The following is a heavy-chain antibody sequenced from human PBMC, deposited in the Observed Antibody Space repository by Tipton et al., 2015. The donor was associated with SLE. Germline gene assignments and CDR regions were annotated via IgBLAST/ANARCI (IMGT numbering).Heavy chain of an antibody. D-gene: IGHD3-3*01. J-gene: IGHJ4*01. CDR1: GFTFSSYS. CDR3: ARDHRRNGYDFWSGSDW. V-gene: IGHV3-21*01. Sequence: SLRLSCAASGFTFSSYSMNWVRQAPGKGLEWVSSISSSSSYIYYADSVKGRFTISRDNAKNSLYLQMNSLRAEDTAVYYCARDHRRNGYDFWSGSDWWGHGTLVTVSS. CDR2: ISSSSSYI.